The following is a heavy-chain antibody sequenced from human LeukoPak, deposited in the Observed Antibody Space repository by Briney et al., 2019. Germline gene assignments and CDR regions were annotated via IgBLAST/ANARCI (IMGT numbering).Heavy chain of an antibody. D-gene: IGHD6-6*01. CDR3: ARVGYSSSSFDY. CDR2: IKQDGSVK. CDR1: GFTFGDYA. Sequence: GRSLRLSCTASGFTFGDYAMSWFRQAPGKGLEWVANIKQDGSVKYYVDSVKGRFTISRDNAKNSLYVQMNSLRAEDTAVYYCARVGYSSSSFDYWGQGTLVTVSS. J-gene: IGHJ4*02. V-gene: IGHV3-7*01.